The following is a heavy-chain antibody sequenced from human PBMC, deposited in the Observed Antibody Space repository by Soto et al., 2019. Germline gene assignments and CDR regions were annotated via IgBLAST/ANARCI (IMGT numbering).Heavy chain of an antibody. J-gene: IGHJ4*02. V-gene: IGHV3-30*18. Sequence: GGSLRLSCSASGFTFRSYGMHWVRQAPGKGLEWVAVISYDGSNKYYADSVKGRFTISRDNSKNTLYLQMNSLRAEDTAVYYCAKDRRFKWELPSHYFDYWGQGTLVTVSS. CDR2: ISYDGSNK. D-gene: IGHD1-26*01. CDR1: GFTFRSYG. CDR3: AKDRRFKWELPSHYFDY.